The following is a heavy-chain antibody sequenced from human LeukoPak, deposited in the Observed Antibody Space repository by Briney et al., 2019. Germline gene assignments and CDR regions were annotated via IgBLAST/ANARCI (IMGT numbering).Heavy chain of an antibody. Sequence: ASVKVSCKASGYTFSSYGISWMRQAPGQGLEWMGWISGYNANTNYAQKLQGKLTMTTDTSTSTAYMELRSLRSDDTAVYYCARDSGSSSFGYWGQGTLVTVSS. V-gene: IGHV1-18*01. CDR1: GYTFSSYG. CDR3: ARDSGSSSFGY. CDR2: ISGYNANT. D-gene: IGHD1-26*01. J-gene: IGHJ4*02.